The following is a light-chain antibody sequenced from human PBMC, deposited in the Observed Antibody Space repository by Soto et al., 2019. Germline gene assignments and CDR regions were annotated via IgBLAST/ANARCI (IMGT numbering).Light chain of an antibody. J-gene: IGKJ3*01. CDR3: QQYGSSPFT. V-gene: IGKV3-20*01. Sequence: EIVLTQSPGTLSLSPGERATLSCRASQNMGSSSLAWYQQKPGQAPRLLIYAASTRATGSPDRFSGGGSGTDFTLTISRLEPEDFAVYYCQQYGSSPFTFGPGTKVDIK. CDR2: AAS. CDR1: QNMGSSS.